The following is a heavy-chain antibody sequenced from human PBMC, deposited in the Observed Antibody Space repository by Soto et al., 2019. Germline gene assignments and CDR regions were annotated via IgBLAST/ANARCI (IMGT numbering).Heavy chain of an antibody. CDR1: GFTIRSYG. CDR2: IIPIFGTA. Sequence: SVKVSCKASGFTIRSYGITWVRQAPGQGLEWMGGIIPIFGTANYAQKFQGRVTITADESTSTAYMELSSLRSEDTAVYYCARDHPVAGHVWGQGTLVTVSS. V-gene: IGHV1-69*13. D-gene: IGHD6-19*01. CDR3: ARDHPVAGHV. J-gene: IGHJ4*02.